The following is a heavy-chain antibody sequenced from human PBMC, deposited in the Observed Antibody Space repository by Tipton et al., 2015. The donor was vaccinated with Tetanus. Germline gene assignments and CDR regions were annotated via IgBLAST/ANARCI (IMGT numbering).Heavy chain of an antibody. CDR1: GYSFTSYW. CDR3: ARSRSGSYVYGGY. D-gene: IGHD1-26*01. CDR2: IYPGYSDT. Sequence: QLVQSGAEVKKPGEALKISCKGSGYSFTSYWIGWVRQMPGKGLEWMWIIYPGYSDTRYSPCFQCQVTISADKTISPAYLQWSSLKASDTAMYYCARSRSGSYVYGGYWGQGSLVTVSS. V-gene: IGHV5-51*01. J-gene: IGHJ4*02.